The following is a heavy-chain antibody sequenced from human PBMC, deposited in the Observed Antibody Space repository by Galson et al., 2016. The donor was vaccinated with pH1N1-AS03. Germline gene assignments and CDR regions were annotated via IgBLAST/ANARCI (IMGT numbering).Heavy chain of an antibody. CDR2: IIYTGNT. CDR1: GSSMNDFF. J-gene: IGHJ6*02. V-gene: IGHV4-59*08. CDR3: ARQGGYSSNWYV. Sequence: AILSLTCTVSGSSMNDFFCNWLRQPPQKGLWWIGIIIYTGNTKYKPSLKSRLTITVDTSRSQFSLRLSSVTAADTAVYYCARQGGYSSNWYVWGQGTTVTVSS. D-gene: IGHD6-13*01.